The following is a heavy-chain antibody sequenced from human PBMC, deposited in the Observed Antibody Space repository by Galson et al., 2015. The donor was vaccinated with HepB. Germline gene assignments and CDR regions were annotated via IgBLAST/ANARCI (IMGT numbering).Heavy chain of an antibody. Sequence: SLRLSCAASGFTFSSYAMHWVRQAPGKGLEYVSAISSNGGSTYYADSVKGRFTISRDNAKNSLYLQMNSLRAEDTAVYYCARQPIMAGATGGFDYWGQGTLVTVSS. V-gene: IGHV3-64*04. CDR3: ARQPIMAGATGGFDY. CDR1: GFTFSSYA. D-gene: IGHD1-26*01. J-gene: IGHJ4*02. CDR2: ISSNGGST.